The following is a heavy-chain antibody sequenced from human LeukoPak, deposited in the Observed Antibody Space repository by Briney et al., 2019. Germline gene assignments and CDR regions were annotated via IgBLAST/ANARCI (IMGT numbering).Heavy chain of an antibody. Sequence: SGPTLVKPTQPLTLTCTFSGVSLSTSGVGVGWVRHPPGKSLEWLALLYWDDDKRYSPSVRSRHTITKDTSKLQVVLKVTNMDRVDTSTYFCAHNSLDILLDCWGQGSLVSVSS. CDR2: LYWDDDK. J-gene: IGHJ4*02. CDR1: GVSLSTSGVG. V-gene: IGHV2-5*02. CDR3: AHNSLDILLDC. D-gene: IGHD5-12*01.